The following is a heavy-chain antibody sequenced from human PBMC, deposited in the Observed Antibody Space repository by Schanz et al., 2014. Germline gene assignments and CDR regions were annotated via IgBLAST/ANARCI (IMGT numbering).Heavy chain of an antibody. CDR3: ARSRGFDSIFDF. CDR2: IYKSGSA. CDR1: GFTFSDHF. V-gene: IGHV3-66*01. Sequence: EVQLLESGGGLVQPGGSLRLSCAASGFTFSDHFMDWVRQAPGKGLEWVSLIYKSGSAFYADSVKGRFTISRDNAKNSLYLQMNSLRAEDTAVYYCARSRGFDSIFDFWGRGTLVTVSS. D-gene: IGHD5-12*01. J-gene: IGHJ4*02.